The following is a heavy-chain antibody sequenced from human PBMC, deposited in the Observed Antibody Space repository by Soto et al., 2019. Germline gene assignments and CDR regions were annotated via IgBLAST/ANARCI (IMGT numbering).Heavy chain of an antibody. Sequence: SETLSLTCAVYGGSFSGYYWSWIRQPPGKGLEWIGEINHSGSTNYNPSLKSRVTISVDTSKNQFSLKLSSVTAADTAVYYFARGLTYCSSTSCDYWGQGTLVTVSS. J-gene: IGHJ4*02. CDR2: INHSGST. CDR1: GGSFSGYY. CDR3: ARGLTYCSSTSCDY. V-gene: IGHV4-34*01. D-gene: IGHD2-2*01.